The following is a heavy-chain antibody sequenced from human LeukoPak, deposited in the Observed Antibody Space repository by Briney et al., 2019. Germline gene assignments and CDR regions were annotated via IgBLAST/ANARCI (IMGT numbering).Heavy chain of an antibody. D-gene: IGHD3-3*01. CDR1: GFTFSSYG. J-gene: IGHJ4*02. CDR2: IWYDGSNK. V-gene: IGHV3-33*01. CDR3: ARDRPYYDFWSGLNFDY. Sequence: GGSLRLSCAASGFTFSSYGMHWVRQAPGKGLEWVAVIWYDGSNKYYADSVKGRFTISRDNSKNTLYLQMNSLRAEDTAVYYCARDRPYYDFWSGLNFDYWGQGTLVTVSS.